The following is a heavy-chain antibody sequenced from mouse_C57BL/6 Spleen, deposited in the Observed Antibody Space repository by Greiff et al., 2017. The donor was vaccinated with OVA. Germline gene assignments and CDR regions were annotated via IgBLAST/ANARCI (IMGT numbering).Heavy chain of an antibody. Sequence: QVQLQQPGAELVRPGSSVKLSCKASGYTFTSYWMDWVKQRPGQGLEWIGNIYPSDSETHYNQKFKDKATLTVDKSSSTAYMQLSSLTSEDSAVYYCARGRYDGGDYWGQGTTLTVSS. V-gene: IGHV1-61*01. CDR1: GYTFTSYW. CDR3: ARGRYDGGDY. CDR2: IYPSDSET. J-gene: IGHJ2*01. D-gene: IGHD2-3*01.